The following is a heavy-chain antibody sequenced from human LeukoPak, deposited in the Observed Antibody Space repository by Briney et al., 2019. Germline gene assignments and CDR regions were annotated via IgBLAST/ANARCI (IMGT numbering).Heavy chain of an antibody. V-gene: IGHV3-23*01. Sequence: GGSLRLSCAASGFTFNSYAMSWVRQAPGKGLEWVSTVSGSGAGTYYADSVKGRFTISRDNSKNTLYLQMNSLRAEDTAVYYCAKDSCSTTSGYAGTAYWGQGTLVTVSS. D-gene: IGHD2-2*01. CDR3: AKDSCSTTSGYAGTAY. J-gene: IGHJ4*02. CDR1: GFTFNSYA. CDR2: VSGSGAGT.